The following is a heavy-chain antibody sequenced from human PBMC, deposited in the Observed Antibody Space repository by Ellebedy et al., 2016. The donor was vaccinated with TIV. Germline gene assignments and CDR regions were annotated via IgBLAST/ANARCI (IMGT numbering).Heavy chain of an antibody. Sequence: SGPTLVXPTQTLTLTCTFSGFSLSTSGVGVGWIRQPPGKALEWLALIYWDDDKRYSPSLKSRLTITKDTSKNQVVLTMTNMDPVDTATYYCAHTEINYYDSSGYYYNYDYWGQGTLVTVSS. CDR2: IYWDDDK. CDR1: GFSLSTSGVG. V-gene: IGHV2-5*02. CDR3: AHTEINYYDSSGYYYNYDY. D-gene: IGHD3-22*01. J-gene: IGHJ4*02.